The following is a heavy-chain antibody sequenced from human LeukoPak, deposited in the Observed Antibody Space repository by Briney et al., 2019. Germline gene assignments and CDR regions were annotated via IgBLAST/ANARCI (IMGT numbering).Heavy chain of an antibody. J-gene: IGHJ4*02. D-gene: IGHD6-19*01. CDR1: GGSIISGDYY. V-gene: IGHV4-30-4*01. Sequence: PSQPLSLPCTVSGGSIISGDYYWSWIRQPPGEGREWNGYTYYSGSTYYNPSLKRRVTISVDTSKNQCSLKLSSVTAADTAVYYCAREGDSSGWLDYWGQGTLVTVSS. CDR2: TYYSGST. CDR3: AREGDSSGWLDY.